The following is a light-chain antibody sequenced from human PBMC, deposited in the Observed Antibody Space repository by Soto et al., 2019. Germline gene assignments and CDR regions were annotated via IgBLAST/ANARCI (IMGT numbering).Light chain of an antibody. CDR2: DVS. CDR1: QTVDTY. Sequence: EIVLTQSPATLSLSPGERATLSCRASQTVDTYLAWYQQKPGQSPILLIYDVSDRATGIPARFSGSGSGTDFTLTISSLEPEDVAVYYCQHRRAWPVTFGGRTRVEIK. J-gene: IGKJ4*01. CDR3: QHRRAWPVT. V-gene: IGKV3-11*01.